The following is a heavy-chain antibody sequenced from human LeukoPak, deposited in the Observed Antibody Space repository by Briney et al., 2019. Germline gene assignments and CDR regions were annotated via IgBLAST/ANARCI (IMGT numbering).Heavy chain of an antibody. Sequence: PGGSLRLSCAASGFTFSSYAMHWVRQAPGKGLEWVSSISSSSSYIYYADSVKGRFTISRDNAKNSLYLQMNSLRAEDTAVYYCARGGYVGDYYSYMDVWGKGTTVTVSS. CDR3: ARGGYVGDYYSYMDV. D-gene: IGHD3-16*01. J-gene: IGHJ6*03. CDR1: GFTFSSYA. V-gene: IGHV3-21*01. CDR2: ISSSSSYI.